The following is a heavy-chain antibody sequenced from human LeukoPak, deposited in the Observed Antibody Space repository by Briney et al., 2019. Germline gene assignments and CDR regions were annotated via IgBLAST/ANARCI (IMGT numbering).Heavy chain of an antibody. D-gene: IGHD1-26*01. CDR3: AKTIVGGTRVYYYYGMDV. J-gene: IGHJ6*02. V-gene: IGHV1-69*13. CDR2: IIPVFDTT. Sequence: PRASVKVSCKASGGTFNNYAISWVRQAPGQGLEWMGGIIPVFDTTNYAQKFQGRVTITADESTSTAYMELSSLRSEDTALYYCAKTIVGGTRVYYYYGMDVWGQGTTVTVSS. CDR1: GGTFNNYA.